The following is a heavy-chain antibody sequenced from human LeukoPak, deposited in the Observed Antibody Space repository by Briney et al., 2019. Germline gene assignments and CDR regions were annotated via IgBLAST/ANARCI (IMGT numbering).Heavy chain of an antibody. CDR3: AKDITMIVVVSLDY. CDR1: GYTFDDYA. D-gene: IGHD3-22*01. CDR2: ISWNSGSI. Sequence: GGSLRLSCAASGYTFDDYAMHWVRQARGKGLEWVSGISWNSGSIGYADSVKGRFTISRDNAKNSLYLQMNSLRAEDTALYYCAKDITMIVVVSLDYWGQGTLVTVSS. V-gene: IGHV3-9*01. J-gene: IGHJ4*02.